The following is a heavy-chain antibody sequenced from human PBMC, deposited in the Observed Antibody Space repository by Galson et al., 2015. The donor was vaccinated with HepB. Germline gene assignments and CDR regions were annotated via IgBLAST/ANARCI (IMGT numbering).Heavy chain of an antibody. J-gene: IGHJ4*02. CDR3: AKAPTTVTLLPFDY. CDR1: GFTFSSYG. D-gene: IGHD4-17*01. CDR2: ISYDGSNK. Sequence: SLRLSCAASGFTFSSYGMHWVRQAPGKGLEWVAVISYDGSNKYYADSVKGRFTISRDNSKNTLYLQMNSLKAEDTAVYYCAKAPTTVTLLPFDYWGQGTLVTVSS. V-gene: IGHV3-30*18.